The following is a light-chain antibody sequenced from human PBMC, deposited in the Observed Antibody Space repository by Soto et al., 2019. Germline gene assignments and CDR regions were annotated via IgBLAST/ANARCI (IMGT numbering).Light chain of an antibody. Sequence: QAVVTQPPSASGTPGRRVVISCSGSSSNIGSNTVNWYQQLPGTAPKLLIYSINHRPSGVPDRFSGSKSGTSASLAISGLQSDDEADYYCAAWDDSLNGYVFATGTKLTVL. CDR2: SIN. V-gene: IGLV1-44*01. J-gene: IGLJ1*01. CDR1: SSNIGSNT. CDR3: AAWDDSLNGYV.